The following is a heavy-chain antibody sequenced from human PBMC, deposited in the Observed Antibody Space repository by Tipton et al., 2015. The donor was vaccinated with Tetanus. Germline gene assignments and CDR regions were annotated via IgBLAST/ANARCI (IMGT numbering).Heavy chain of an antibody. V-gene: IGHV3-7*01. Sequence: AVSGFTFSSSWMRWVRQVPGKGLEWVANINGGGNEKYYVDSVKGRFTISRDNAKNSLYLQMNSLRGEDTAVYYCVRDFAEFDYWGQGTLVTVSS. CDR3: VRDFAEFDY. J-gene: IGHJ4*02. CDR1: GFTFSSSW. CDR2: INGGGNEK.